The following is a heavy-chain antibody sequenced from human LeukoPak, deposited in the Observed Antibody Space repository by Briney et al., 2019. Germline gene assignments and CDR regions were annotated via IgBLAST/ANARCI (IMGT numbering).Heavy chain of an antibody. V-gene: IGHV3-30*19. Sequence: GGSLRLSCAASGFTFSNYGMHWVRQAPCKGLEWVAVISYDGSNKYYADSVKGRFTISRDNSKSTLYLQMNSLRAEDTAVYYCAREPRGCSSTSCYTGNYYYYYYMDVWGKGTTVTVSS. CDR2: ISYDGSNK. CDR3: AREPRGCSSTSCYTGNYYYYYYMDV. CDR1: GFTFSNYG. J-gene: IGHJ6*03. D-gene: IGHD2-2*02.